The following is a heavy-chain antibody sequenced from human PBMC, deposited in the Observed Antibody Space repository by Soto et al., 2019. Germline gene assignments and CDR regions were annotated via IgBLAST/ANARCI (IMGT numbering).Heavy chain of an antibody. CDR1: GYTFTSYG. Sequence: QIYLVQSGAEVKKPGASVKVSCKASGYTFTSYGIIWVRQAPGQGLEWMGWINTKNGNTHYAQKLQGRVTMTTDTSTTTAYMELRSLRTDDTAVYFCARDQAPYSNGWYYWGQRTLVTVSS. D-gene: IGHD6-19*01. CDR3: ARDQAPYSNGWYY. V-gene: IGHV1-18*01. J-gene: IGHJ4*02. CDR2: INTKNGNT.